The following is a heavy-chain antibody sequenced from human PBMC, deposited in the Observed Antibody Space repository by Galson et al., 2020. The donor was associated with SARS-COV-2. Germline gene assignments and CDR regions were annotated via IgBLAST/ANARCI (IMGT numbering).Heavy chain of an antibody. J-gene: IGHJ6*03. CDR1: GGTFSSYA. CDR3: ASLPDGETGRYYYYYMDV. V-gene: IGHV1-69*10. CDR2: IIPILGIA. Sequence: SVKVSCKASGGTFSSYAISWVRQAPGQGLEWMGGIIPILGIANYAQKFQGRVTITADKSTSTAYMELSSLRSEDTAAYYCASLPDGETGRYYYYYMDVGGKGTTVTVSS. D-gene: IGHD4-17*01.